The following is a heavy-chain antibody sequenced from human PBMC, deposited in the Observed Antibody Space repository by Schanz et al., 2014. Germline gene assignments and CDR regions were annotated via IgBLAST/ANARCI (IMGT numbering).Heavy chain of an antibody. CDR2: IFYSGNT. D-gene: IGHD2-21*01. V-gene: IGHV4-39*07. CDR3: ARAVGGNSALEWFDP. CDR1: GASISGSSDY. Sequence: QLQLQESGPGLVKPSETLSLTCTVSGASISGSSDYWGWIRQSPGKGLEWIGYIFYSGNTKYNPSLKSRVLISRDTSKNQFSLSLRSVTAADTAVYYCARAVGGNSALEWFDPWGQGTLVTVSS. J-gene: IGHJ5*02.